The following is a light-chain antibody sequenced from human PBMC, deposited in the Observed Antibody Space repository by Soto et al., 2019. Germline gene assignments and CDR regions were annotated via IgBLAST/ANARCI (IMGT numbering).Light chain of an antibody. CDR3: QQYNTWPS. J-gene: IGKJ5*01. CDR1: QSVSTN. Sequence: EIVMTQSPATLSVSPGERATLSFRASQSVSTNLAWYQQRPGQAPRLLIYCAFTSASAIPGRFSGSGSGTEFTLTISSLQSDDFAIYYCQQYNTWPSFGQGTRLEIK. V-gene: IGKV3-15*01. CDR2: CAF.